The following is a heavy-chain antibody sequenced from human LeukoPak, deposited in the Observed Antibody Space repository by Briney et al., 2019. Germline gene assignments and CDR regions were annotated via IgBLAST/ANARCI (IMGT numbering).Heavy chain of an antibody. J-gene: IGHJ4*01. CDR2: IFHSGST. D-gene: IGHD1-26*01. CDR1: GGSISSYY. Sequence: SETLSLTCTVSGGSISSYYWSWIRQPPGKGLEWIGSIFHSGSTYYNPSLKGRVTVSVDTSKEQFSLNLTSVTAADTAVYYCARDLEWELPIWGQGTLVTVSS. V-gene: IGHV4-59*12. CDR3: ARDLEWELPI.